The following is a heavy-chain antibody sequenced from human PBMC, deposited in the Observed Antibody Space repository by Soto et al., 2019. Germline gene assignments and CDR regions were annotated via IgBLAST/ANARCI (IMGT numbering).Heavy chain of an antibody. J-gene: IGHJ4*02. D-gene: IGHD2-15*01. V-gene: IGHV3-23*01. CDR1: GFTFISYV. Sequence: HPWCSLRLSCASSGFTFISYVISGFCKAQGKGLEWVSAIIGSGGSTYHADSVEGRLTISRDNSKNTLYLQMNSLRAEDTAVYYCEKDQGSYESAFEYWGQGILVTVSS. CDR2: IIGSGGST. CDR3: EKDQGSYESAFEY.